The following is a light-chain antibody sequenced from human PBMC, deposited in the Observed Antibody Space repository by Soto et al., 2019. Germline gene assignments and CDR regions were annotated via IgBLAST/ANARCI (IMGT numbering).Light chain of an antibody. CDR3: QQYDNPSIT. J-gene: IGKJ5*01. V-gene: IGKV1-33*01. CDR1: QDISNY. CDR2: DAS. Sequence: DIQMTQSPYSLSASVGDRVTITCQASQDISNYLNWYQQKPWKAPKLLIYDASNLETGVPSRFSGSGYGTDFTFTISSLQPEDIATYYCQQYDNPSITFGQGTRLEIK.